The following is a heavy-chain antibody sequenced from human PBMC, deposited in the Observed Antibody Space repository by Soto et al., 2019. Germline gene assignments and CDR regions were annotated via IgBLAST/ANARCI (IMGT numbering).Heavy chain of an antibody. Sequence: VQLLASGGGLVQPGGSLRLSCAASGFTFGSYAMSWVRQAPGKGLEWVSLISGTGDSSEYANSVKGRFTISRDYSKTTVFLQMNSLRAEDTAVYFCAKDNGNYGSGSFSHWGQGTLVTVSS. CDR3: AKDNGNYGSGSFSH. CDR1: GFTFGSYA. J-gene: IGHJ1*01. D-gene: IGHD3-10*01. CDR2: ISGTGDSS. V-gene: IGHV3-23*01.